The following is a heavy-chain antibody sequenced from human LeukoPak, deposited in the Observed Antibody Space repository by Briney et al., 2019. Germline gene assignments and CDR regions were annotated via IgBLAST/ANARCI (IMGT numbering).Heavy chain of an antibody. V-gene: IGHV4-61*02. CDR2: IYTSGST. Sequence: PSQTLSLNCTVSGGSISSGSYYWSWIRQPAGKGLEWIGRIYTSGSTNYNPSLKSRVTISVDTSKNQFSLKLSSVTAADTAVYYCARAGIVGATFDYWGQGTLVTVSS. D-gene: IGHD1-26*01. CDR3: ARAGIVGATFDY. CDR1: GGSISSGSYY. J-gene: IGHJ4*02.